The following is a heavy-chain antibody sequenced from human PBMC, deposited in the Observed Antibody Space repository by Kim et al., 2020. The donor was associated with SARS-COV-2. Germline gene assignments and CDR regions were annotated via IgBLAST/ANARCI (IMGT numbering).Heavy chain of an antibody. CDR3: ARVEYSSTDY. CDR1: GYSISSGYY. J-gene: IGHJ4*02. Sequence: SETLSLTCTVSGYSISSGYYWGWIRQPPGKGLEWIGSIYHSGSTYYNPSLKSRVTISVDTSKNQFSLKLSSVTAADTAVYYCARVEYSSTDYWGQGTLVTVSS. CDR2: IYHSGST. V-gene: IGHV4-38-2*02. D-gene: IGHD6-6*01.